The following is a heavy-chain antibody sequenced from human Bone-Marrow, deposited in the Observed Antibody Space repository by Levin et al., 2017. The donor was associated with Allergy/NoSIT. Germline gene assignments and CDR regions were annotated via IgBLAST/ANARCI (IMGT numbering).Heavy chain of an antibody. D-gene: IGHD4-17*01. CDR3: ARVAVTHYSYAMDV. CDR2: IYYSGST. CDR1: GGSMNSGDYY. Sequence: SQTLSLTCAVSGGSMNSGDYYWSWIRQPPGKGLEWIGYIYYSGSTYYNPSLKSRLTISVDMSKNQFSLNLRSVTAADTAVYYCARVAVTHYSYAMDVWGQGTTVIVSS. V-gene: IGHV4-30-4*01. J-gene: IGHJ6*02.